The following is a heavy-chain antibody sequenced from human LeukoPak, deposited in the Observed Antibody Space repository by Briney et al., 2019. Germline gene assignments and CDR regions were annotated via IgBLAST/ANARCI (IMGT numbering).Heavy chain of an antibody. CDR2: IYYSGST. CDR1: GGSISSGGYY. Sequence: PSQTLSLTCTVSGGSISSGGYYWSWIRQHPGKGLEWIGYIYYSGSTYYNPSLKSRVTISVDTSKNQFSLKLSSVTAADTAVYYCARVGVPAAINDYWGQGTLVTVSS. V-gene: IGHV4-31*03. J-gene: IGHJ4*02. CDR3: ARVGVPAAINDY. D-gene: IGHD2-2*02.